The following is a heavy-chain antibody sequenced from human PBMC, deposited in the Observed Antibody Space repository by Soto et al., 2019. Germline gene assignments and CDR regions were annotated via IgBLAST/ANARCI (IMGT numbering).Heavy chain of an antibody. Sequence: SETLSLTCTVSGGSMSSSNYYWGWIRQPPGKGLEWIGSIYYSGSTYYNPSLKSRVTISVDTPKKQFSLKLSSVIAADTAVYYCARRGTCSGSPSCGMDVWGQGTTVTVSS. CDR2: IYYSGST. CDR3: ARRGTCSGSPSCGMDV. D-gene: IGHD3-10*02. V-gene: IGHV4-39*01. CDR1: GGSMSSSNYY. J-gene: IGHJ6*02.